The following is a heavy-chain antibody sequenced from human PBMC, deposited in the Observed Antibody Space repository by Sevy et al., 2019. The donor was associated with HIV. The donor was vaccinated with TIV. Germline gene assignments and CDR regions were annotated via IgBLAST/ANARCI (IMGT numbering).Heavy chain of an antibody. D-gene: IGHD3-10*01. CDR2: IWYDGSNK. CDR1: GFTFSSYG. Sequence: GGSLRLSCAASGFTFSSYGMHWVRQAPGKGLEWVAVIWYDGSNKYYADSVKGRFTISRDNSKNTLYLQMNSLRAEDTAVYYGAGGGGRGVGGAFDIWGQGTMVTVSS. V-gene: IGHV3-33*01. J-gene: IGHJ3*02. CDR3: AGGGGRGVGGAFDI.